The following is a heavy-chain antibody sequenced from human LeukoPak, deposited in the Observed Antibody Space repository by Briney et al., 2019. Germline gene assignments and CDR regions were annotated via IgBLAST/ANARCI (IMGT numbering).Heavy chain of an antibody. J-gene: IGHJ3*02. D-gene: IGHD6-19*01. Sequence: ASVKVSCKASGYTFTSYDINWVRQATGQGLEWMGWISPYTGNTNYAQRLQGRVTLTTNSSTATAYMEVRSLRFDDTAVYYCARDLGSGWHDAFDIWGQGTRVTVSS. CDR3: ARDLGSGWHDAFDI. CDR2: ISPYTGNT. V-gene: IGHV1-18*01. CDR1: GYTFTSYD.